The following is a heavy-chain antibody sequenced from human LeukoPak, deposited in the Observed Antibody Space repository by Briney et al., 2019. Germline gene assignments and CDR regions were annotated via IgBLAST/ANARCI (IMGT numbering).Heavy chain of an antibody. CDR1: GFTVSSNY. CDR3: ARVEWVYYYYGMDV. CDR2: IYSGGST. D-gene: IGHD2-8*01. J-gene: IGHJ6*02. Sequence: GGSLRLSCAASGFTVSSNYMSWVRQAPGKGLEWVSVIYSGGSTYYADSVKGRFTISRDNSKNTLYLQMNSLRAEDTAVYYCARVEWVYYYYGMDVWGQGTTVTVSS. V-gene: IGHV3-66*01.